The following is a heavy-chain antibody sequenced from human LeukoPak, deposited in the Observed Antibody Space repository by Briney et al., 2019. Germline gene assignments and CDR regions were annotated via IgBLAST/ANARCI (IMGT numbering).Heavy chain of an antibody. CDR3: AKEGSPGLYYYGMDV. J-gene: IGHJ6*02. D-gene: IGHD3-10*01. Sequence: GGSLRLSCAASGFSFDDYAMYWVRHAPGKGLEWVSGISWNSGGIGYADSVKGRFTISRDNAKNSLYLQMNSLRAEDTALYYCAKEGSPGLYYYGMDVWGQGTTVTVSS. CDR1: GFSFDDYA. CDR2: ISWNSGGI. V-gene: IGHV3-9*01.